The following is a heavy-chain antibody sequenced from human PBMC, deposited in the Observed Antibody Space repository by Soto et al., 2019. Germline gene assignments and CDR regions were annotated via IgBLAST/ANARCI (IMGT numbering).Heavy chain of an antibody. CDR1: GFTFSNDW. J-gene: IGHJ4*02. CDR3: TTGYSSSWYYFDY. Sequence: GGSLRLSCAASGFTFSNDWMSWVRQAPGKGLEWVGRIKSKTDGGTTDYAAPVKGRFTISRDDSKNTLYLQMNSLKTEDTAVYYCTTGYSSSWYYFDYWGQGTLVTVSS. D-gene: IGHD6-13*01. V-gene: IGHV3-15*01. CDR2: IKSKTDGGTT.